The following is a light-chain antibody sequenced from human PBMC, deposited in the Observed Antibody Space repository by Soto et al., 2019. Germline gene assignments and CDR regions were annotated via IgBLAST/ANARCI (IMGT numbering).Light chain of an antibody. CDR3: QQYDNLPLT. V-gene: IGKV1-33*01. Sequence: DIQMTQSPSSLSASVGDRVTITCQASQDISNYLNWYQQKPGKAPKLLIYDASNMERGVPSRFSGSGSGTDFTLTISSLQPEDIATYYCQQYDNLPLTFGGGTKVEI. J-gene: IGKJ4*01. CDR1: QDISNY. CDR2: DAS.